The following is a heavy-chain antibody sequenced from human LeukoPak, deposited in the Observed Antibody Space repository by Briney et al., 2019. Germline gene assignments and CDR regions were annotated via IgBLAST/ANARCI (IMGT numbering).Heavy chain of an antibody. V-gene: IGHV6-1*01. CDR3: AREAYCTNGVCYLPFDY. Sequence: QTLSLTCAISGDSVSSNSAAWNWIRQSPSRGLEWLGRTYYRSKWYNDYAVSVKSRITINPDTSKNQFSLQLNSVTPEDTAVYYCAREAYCTNGVCYLPFDYWGQGTLVTVSS. CDR2: TYYRSKWYN. J-gene: IGHJ4*02. D-gene: IGHD2-8*01. CDR1: GDSVSSNSAA.